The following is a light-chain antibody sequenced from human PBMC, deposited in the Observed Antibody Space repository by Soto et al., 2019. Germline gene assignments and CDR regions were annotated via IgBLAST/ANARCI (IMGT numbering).Light chain of an antibody. CDR1: QSLLHSNGYNY. J-gene: IGKJ2*01. V-gene: IGKV2-28*01. CDR2: LGS. Sequence: DIVMTQSPLSLPVTPGEPASISCRSSQSLLHSNGYNYLDWYLQKPGQSPQLLIYLGSNRASGVPDRFSGSGSGTDFTLKSSRVEAEDVGVYDCMQALQTPRVTLGQGTKLEIK. CDR3: MQALQTPRVT.